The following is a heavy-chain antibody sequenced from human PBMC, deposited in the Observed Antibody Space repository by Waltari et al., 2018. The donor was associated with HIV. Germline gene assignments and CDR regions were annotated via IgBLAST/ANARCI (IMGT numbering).Heavy chain of an antibody. CDR1: GFTFSNAW. J-gene: IGHJ6*02. D-gene: IGHD3-22*01. V-gene: IGHV3-15*01. CDR3: TTETYYYDSSGSRGYYGMDV. Sequence: LVESGGGLVKPGGSLRLSCAASGFTFSNAWMSWVRQAPGKGLEWVGRIKSKTDGGTTDYAAPVKGRFTISRDDSKNTLYLQMNSLKTEDTAVYYCTTETYYYDSSGSRGYYGMDVWGQGTTVTVSS. CDR2: IKSKTDGGTT.